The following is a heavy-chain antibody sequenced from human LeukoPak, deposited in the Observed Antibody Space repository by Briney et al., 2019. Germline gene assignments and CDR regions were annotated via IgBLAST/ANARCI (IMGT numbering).Heavy chain of an antibody. V-gene: IGHV4-30-2*01. CDR2: IYHSGST. D-gene: IGHD4-17*01. Sequence: SETLSLTCAVSGGSISSGGYSWSWLRQPPGKGLEWIGYIYHSGSTYYNPSLKSRVTISVDRSKNQFSLKLSSVTAADTAVYYCVRVYGDYEVIDYWGQGTLVTVSS. CDR1: GGSISSGGYS. CDR3: VRVYGDYEVIDY. J-gene: IGHJ4*02.